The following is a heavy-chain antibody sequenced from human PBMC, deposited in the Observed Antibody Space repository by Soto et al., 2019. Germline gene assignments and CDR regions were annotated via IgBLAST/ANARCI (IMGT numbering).Heavy chain of an antibody. CDR1: GFSLSTSGVG. Sequence: SGPTLVNPTQTLTLTCTFSGFSLSTSGVGVGWIRQPPGKALEWLALIYWDDDKRYSPSLKSRLTITKDTSKNQVVLTMTNMDPVDTATYYCAHNVREYPGLKHFPRLSTYYYYMDVWGKGTTVTVSS. V-gene: IGHV2-5*02. CDR2: IYWDDDK. CDR3: AHNVREYPGLKHFPRLSTYYYYMDV. J-gene: IGHJ6*03.